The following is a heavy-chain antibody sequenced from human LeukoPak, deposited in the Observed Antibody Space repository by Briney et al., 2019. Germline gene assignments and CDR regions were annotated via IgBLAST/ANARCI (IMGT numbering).Heavy chain of an antibody. V-gene: IGHV4-4*07. CDR3: ARRDISSGWSFDY. CDR1: GGSIYNYH. J-gene: IGHJ4*02. Sequence: SETLSLTCTVSGGSIYNYHWSWIRQPAGKGLEWIGQIYTDGSTNYNPPLKSRVTMSIDTTEDRVSLTIRSVTAADTDFYYCARRDISSGWSFDYWGQGTLVTVSS. CDR2: IYTDGST. D-gene: IGHD6-19*01.